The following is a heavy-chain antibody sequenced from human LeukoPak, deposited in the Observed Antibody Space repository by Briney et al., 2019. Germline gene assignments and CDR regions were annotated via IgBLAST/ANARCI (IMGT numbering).Heavy chain of an antibody. CDR2: MNPNSGNT. V-gene: IGHV1-8*03. J-gene: IGHJ4*02. CDR1: GYTFTSYG. CDR3: ARGEGWSDYYRSLAY. Sequence: ASVKVSCKASGYTFTSYGINWVRQATGQGLEWMGWMNPNSGNTGYAQKFQGRVTITRNISITTAYMELSSLRSDDTAVYYCARGEGWSDYYRSLAYWGQGTLVTVSS. D-gene: IGHD3-3*01.